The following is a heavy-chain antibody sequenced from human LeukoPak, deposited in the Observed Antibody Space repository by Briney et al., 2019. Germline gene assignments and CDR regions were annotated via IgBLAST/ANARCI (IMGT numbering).Heavy chain of an antibody. CDR1: GYTFTSYG. D-gene: IGHD5-24*01. CDR3: GRDKRDPQKNAPFDY. CDR2: ISDNNSNT. V-gene: IGHV1-18*01. J-gene: IGHJ4*02. Sequence: ASVKLSCKASGYTFTSYGISWVRQAPGQGLEWMGWISDNNSNTNYSQKLQGRATMTTYTSTSRSDMELRSLRSDDAAVYYCGRDKRDPQKNAPFDYWGQGTLVTVSS.